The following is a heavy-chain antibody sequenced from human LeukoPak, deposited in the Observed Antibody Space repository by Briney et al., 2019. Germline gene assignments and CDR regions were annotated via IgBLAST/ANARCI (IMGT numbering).Heavy chain of an antibody. CDR3: AKAGYCSSTSCSYFYFDY. Sequence: GGSLRLSCAGSGFTFSSSAMNWVRQAPGKGLEWVSSINNVASHIYYADSVKGRFTISRDNSKNTLFLHMNSLGAEDTAVYYCAKAGYCSSTSCSYFYFDYWGQGTLVTVSS. CDR2: INNVASHI. J-gene: IGHJ4*02. V-gene: IGHV3-21*04. D-gene: IGHD2-2*01. CDR1: GFTFSSSA.